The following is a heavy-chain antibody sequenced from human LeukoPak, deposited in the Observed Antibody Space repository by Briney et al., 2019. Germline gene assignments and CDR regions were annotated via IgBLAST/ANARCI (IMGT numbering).Heavy chain of an antibody. CDR1: GGSINSYY. Sequence: SETLSLTCTVSGGSINSYYWSWIRQPPGKGLEWIGYIYYSGSTNYNPSLKSRVTISVDTSKNQFSLKLSSVTAADTAVYYCARGTDSSSWYRMSYYYYMDVWGKGTTVTISS. J-gene: IGHJ6*03. V-gene: IGHV4-59*01. D-gene: IGHD6-13*01. CDR3: ARGTDSSSWYRMSYYYYMDV. CDR2: IYYSGST.